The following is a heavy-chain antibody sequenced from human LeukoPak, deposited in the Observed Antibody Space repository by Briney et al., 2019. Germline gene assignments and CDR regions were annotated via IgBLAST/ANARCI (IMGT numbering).Heavy chain of an antibody. CDR2: ISGSSKYI. J-gene: IGHJ4*02. D-gene: IGHD3-22*01. CDR3: ARGSAYYYDSSGYYAIDY. Sequence: GGSLRLSCAASGFTFSSYTINWVRQAPGKGLEWVSSISGSSKYIYYAESVRGRFTISRDNAKNSLYLQMNSLRAEDTAVYYCARGSAYYYDSSGYYAIDYWGQGTLVTVSS. V-gene: IGHV3-21*01. CDR1: GFTFSSYT.